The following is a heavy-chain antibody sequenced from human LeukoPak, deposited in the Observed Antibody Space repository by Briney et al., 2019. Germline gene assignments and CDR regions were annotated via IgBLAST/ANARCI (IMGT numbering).Heavy chain of an antibody. CDR1: GFTFSSYG. Sequence: GGSLRLSCAASGFTFSSYGMHWVRQAPGKGLEWVAVIWYDGSNKYYADSVKGRFTISRDNSKNPLYLQMNSLRAEDTAVYYCARGHYDFWSGYPTYYYYYGMDVWGQGTTVTVSS. CDR2: IWYDGSNK. D-gene: IGHD3-3*01. CDR3: ARGHYDFWSGYPTYYYYYGMDV. V-gene: IGHV3-33*01. J-gene: IGHJ6*02.